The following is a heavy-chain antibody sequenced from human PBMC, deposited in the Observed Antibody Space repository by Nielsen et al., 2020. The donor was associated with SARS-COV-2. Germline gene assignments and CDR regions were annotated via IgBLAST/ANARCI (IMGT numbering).Heavy chain of an antibody. CDR2: ISDRRSYT. Sequence: GESLKISCAASGFSFSSYNMNWVRQAPGKGLEWVSSISDRRSYTYYADSVKGRFTISRDNAKNSLYLQMNSLRAEDTAVYYCARVGSYGDPEYLDYWGQGALVTVSS. V-gene: IGHV3-21*01. CDR3: ARVGSYGDPEYLDY. CDR1: GFSFSSYN. J-gene: IGHJ4*02. D-gene: IGHD4/OR15-4a*01.